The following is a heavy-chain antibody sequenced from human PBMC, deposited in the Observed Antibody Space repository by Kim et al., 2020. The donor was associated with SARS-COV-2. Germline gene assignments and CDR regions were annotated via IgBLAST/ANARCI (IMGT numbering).Heavy chain of an antibody. Sequence: SETLSLTCTVSGGSITGYYWNWIRQSPGKGLEWIGYIYYSGRTIYNPSLKSRVTISVDTSMNQFSLKLRSVTAADTAVYYCARMSDHVMVDIDPWGQGTLVTVSS. CDR2: IYYSGRT. CDR1: GGSITGYY. V-gene: IGHV4-59*13. CDR3: ARMSDHVMVDIDP. D-gene: IGHD2-15*01. J-gene: IGHJ5*02.